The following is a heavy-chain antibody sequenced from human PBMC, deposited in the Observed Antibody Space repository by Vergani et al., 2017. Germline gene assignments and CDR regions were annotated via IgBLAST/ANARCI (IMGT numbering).Heavy chain of an antibody. CDR2: IYYSGST. D-gene: IGHD3-9*01. Sequence: QVQLQESGPGLVKPSQTLSLTCTVSGGSISSGGYYWSWIRQHPGKGLEWIGYIYYSGSTYSNPSLKSRVTISVDTSKNQFSLKLSSVTAADTAVYYCARGDYDILTGYRPFDYWGQGTLVTVSS. CDR3: ARGDYDILTGYRPFDY. CDR1: GGSISSGGYY. J-gene: IGHJ4*02. V-gene: IGHV4-31*03.